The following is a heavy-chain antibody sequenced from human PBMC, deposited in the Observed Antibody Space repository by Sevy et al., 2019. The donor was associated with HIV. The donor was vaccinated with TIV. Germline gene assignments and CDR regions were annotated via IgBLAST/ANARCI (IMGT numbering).Heavy chain of an antibody. CDR2: TSYDGRDK. Sequence: GESLKISCVDSGFTFHSHAMHWVRQAPGKGLEWVAGTSYDGRDKFYVDSVNGRFVISRDNSRNTLYLHLNNLRTEDTALYYCARDRGARPTATLYFFNLWGQGTLVTVSS. CDR1: GFTFHSHA. CDR3: ARDRGARPTATLYFFNL. J-gene: IGHJ4*02. D-gene: IGHD6-6*01. V-gene: IGHV3-30*09.